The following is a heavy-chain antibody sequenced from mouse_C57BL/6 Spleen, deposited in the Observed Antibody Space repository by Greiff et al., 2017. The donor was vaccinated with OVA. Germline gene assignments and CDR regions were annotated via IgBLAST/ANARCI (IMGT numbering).Heavy chain of an antibody. CDR1: GYTFTSYW. V-gene: IGHV1-52*01. CDR3: AGGSSWYYFDY. Sequence: VQLQQPGAELVRPGSSVKLSCKASGYTFTSYWMHWVKQRPIQGLEWIGNIDPSDSETHYNQKFKDKATLTVDKSSSTAYMQLSSLTSEDSAVYYCAGGSSWYYFDYWGQGTTLTVSS. CDR2: IDPSDSET. D-gene: IGHD1-1*01. J-gene: IGHJ2*01.